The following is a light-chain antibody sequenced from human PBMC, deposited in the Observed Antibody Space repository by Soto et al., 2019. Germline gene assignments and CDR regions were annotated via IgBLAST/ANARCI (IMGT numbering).Light chain of an antibody. J-gene: IGKJ1*01. CDR2: GTS. Sequence: ETMLSLSPRTLSLNHGERATLSCRASQSVSNTYLAWYQQKPGQAPRLLIYGTSTRAGGVPARFSGGGSGTEFTLTITSLQSEDFAVYYCHQYNGWPRTSAQRAKV. CDR3: HQYNGWPRT. V-gene: IGKV3-15*01. CDR1: QSVSNTY.